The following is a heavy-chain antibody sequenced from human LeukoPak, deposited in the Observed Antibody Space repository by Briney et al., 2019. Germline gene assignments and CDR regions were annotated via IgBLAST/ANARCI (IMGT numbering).Heavy chain of an antibody. J-gene: IGHJ5*02. CDR3: ARASSPPYYYDSSGYSP. CDR2: IYSGGST. Sequence: GGSLRLSCAASGFTFSSYGMSWVRQAPGKGLEWVSVIYSGGSTYYSDSVKGRFTISRDNSKNTLYLQMNSLRAEDTAVYYCARASSPPYYYDSSGYSPWGQGTLVTVSS. CDR1: GFTFSSYG. D-gene: IGHD3-22*01. V-gene: IGHV3-53*01.